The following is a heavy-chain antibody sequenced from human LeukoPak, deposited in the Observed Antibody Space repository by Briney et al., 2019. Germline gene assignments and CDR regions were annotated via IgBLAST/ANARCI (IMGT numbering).Heavy chain of an antibody. V-gene: IGHV4-39*07. CDR2: IYYSGST. D-gene: IGHD3-16*02. J-gene: IGHJ4*02. CDR3: ARDAGLRLGELSILPDY. CDR1: GGSISSSSYY. Sequence: SETLSLTCTVSGGSISSSSYYWGWIRQPPGKGLEWIGSIYYSGSTYYNPSLKSRVTISVDTSKSQFSLKLSSVTAADTAVYYCARDAGLRLGELSILPDYWGQGTLVTVSS.